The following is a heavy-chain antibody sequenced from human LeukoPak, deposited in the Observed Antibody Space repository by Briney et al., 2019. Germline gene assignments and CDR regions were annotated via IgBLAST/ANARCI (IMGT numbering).Heavy chain of an antibody. Sequence: ASVKVSCKASGYTFTKYGISWVRQAPGQGLEWMGWISGDNAHTAFAQKFQGRVTMTTDTSTSTAYMELRSLTSDDTAVYYCAREEDGSYFHYWAQGALVTVSS. V-gene: IGHV1-18*01. J-gene: IGHJ1*01. CDR2: ISGDNAHT. D-gene: IGHD1-26*01. CDR1: GYTFTKYG. CDR3: AREEDGSYFHY.